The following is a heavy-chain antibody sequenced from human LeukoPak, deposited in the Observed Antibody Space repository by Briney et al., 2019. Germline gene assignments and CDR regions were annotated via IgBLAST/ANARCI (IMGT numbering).Heavy chain of an antibody. CDR3: ARAGIVVVPAALDYGMDV. V-gene: IGHV3-11*01. J-gene: IGHJ6*02. Sequence: GGSLRLSCAASGFTFSDYCMSWIRQAPGKGLEWVSYISSSGSTIYYADSVKGRFTISRDNAKNSLYLQMNSLRAEDTAVYYCARAGIVVVPAALDYGMDVWGQGTTVTVSS. CDR1: GFTFSDYC. CDR2: ISSSGSTI. D-gene: IGHD2-2*01.